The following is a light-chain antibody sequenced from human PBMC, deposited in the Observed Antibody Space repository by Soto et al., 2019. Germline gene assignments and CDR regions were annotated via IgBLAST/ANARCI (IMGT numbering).Light chain of an antibody. CDR3: FSYTRSSTWV. CDR1: SRDVGSYNY. Sequence: QSALTEPASVSGSPGQSITISCTGTSRDVGSYNYVSWYQQHPGKAPKLMIYDVSNRPSGVSNRFSGSKSGNTASLTISGLQAEDEADYYCFSYTRSSTWVFGGGTQLTVL. CDR2: DVS. V-gene: IGLV2-14*03. J-gene: IGLJ3*02.